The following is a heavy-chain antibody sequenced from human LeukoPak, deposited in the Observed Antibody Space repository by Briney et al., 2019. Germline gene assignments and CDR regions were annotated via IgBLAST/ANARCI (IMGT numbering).Heavy chain of an antibody. J-gene: IGHJ6*02. V-gene: IGHV3-7*01. CDR2: IKTDGSEK. CDR1: GFTFSSYW. Sequence: HPGGSLRLSCAASGFTFSSYWMSWVRQAPGKGLEWVANIKTDGSEKYYVDPVKGRVTISRDNAKNSLYLQMNSLRAEDRAVYYCARNTWIQSWFAGMDVWGQGTTVTVSS. CDR3: ARNTWIQSWFAGMDV. D-gene: IGHD5-18*01.